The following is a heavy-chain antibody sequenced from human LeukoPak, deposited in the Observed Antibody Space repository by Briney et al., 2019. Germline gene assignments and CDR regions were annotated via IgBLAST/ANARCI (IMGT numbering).Heavy chain of an antibody. D-gene: IGHD2-2*01. CDR3: ARDDLTKPAALFV. J-gene: IGHJ4*02. CDR1: GGSISSGGYS. CDR2: IYHSGST. Sequence: PSQTLSLTCAVSGGSISSGGYSWSWIRQPPGKGLEWIGYIYHSGSTYYNPSLKSRVTISVDTSKNQFSLKLSSVTAADTAVYYCARDDLTKPAALFVWGQGTLVTVSS. V-gene: IGHV4-30-2*01.